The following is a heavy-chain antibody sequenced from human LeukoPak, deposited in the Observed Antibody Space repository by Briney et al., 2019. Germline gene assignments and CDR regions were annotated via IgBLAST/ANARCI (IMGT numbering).Heavy chain of an antibody. J-gene: IGHJ4*02. CDR3: ARGSQWSGYYNY. Sequence: GGSLRLSCAASGFTFSSYWMHWVRQAPGEGLVWVSRINSDGSSTSYADSVKGQFTISRDNAKNALYLQMNSLRAEDTAIYYCARGSQWSGYYNYWGQGTLVTVSS. CDR2: INSDGSST. CDR1: GFTFSSYW. V-gene: IGHV3-74*01. D-gene: IGHD3-3*01.